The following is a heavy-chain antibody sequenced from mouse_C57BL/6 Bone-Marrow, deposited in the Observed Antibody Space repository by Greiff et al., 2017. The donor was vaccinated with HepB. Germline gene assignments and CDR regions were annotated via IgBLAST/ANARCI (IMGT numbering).Heavy chain of an antibody. CDR3: ARSYSNPPLDY. V-gene: IGHV3-6*01. Sequence: EVQRVESGPGLVKPSQSLSLTCSVTGYSITSGYYWNWIRQFPGNKLEWMGYISYDGSNNYNPSLKNRISITRDTSKNQFFLKLNSVTTEDTATYYCARSYSNPPLDYWGQGTTLTVSS. CDR1: GYSITSGYY. D-gene: IGHD2-5*01. CDR2: ISYDGSN. J-gene: IGHJ2*01.